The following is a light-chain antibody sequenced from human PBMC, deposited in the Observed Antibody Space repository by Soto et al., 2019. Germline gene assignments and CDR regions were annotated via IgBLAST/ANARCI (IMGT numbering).Light chain of an antibody. CDR2: AAS. CDR1: QDLAIY. CDR3: QQLRMYPST. J-gene: IGKJ4*01. V-gene: IGKV1-9*01. Sequence: IQLTHSPSSLSASVGDRVTITCRASQDLAIYLDWYQHKPGEAPKLLFYAASTLYGGFPSRFSGSGSGTEFALNSTSLQAEDFATYYCQQLRMYPSTFGGGTKVEIK.